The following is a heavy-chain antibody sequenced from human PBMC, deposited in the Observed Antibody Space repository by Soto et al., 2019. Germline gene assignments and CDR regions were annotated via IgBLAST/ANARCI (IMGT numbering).Heavy chain of an antibody. D-gene: IGHD2-21*01. Sequence: VQLVESGGGLAKPGGSLRLSCAASGFTFGSYRMTWVRQLPGKGLEWVSSISPSGRDIYYAESLKGRFTISRDNAKNSLFLEMNSLRAEDTAVYYCARDLVGYCGGDCHYYWFDPWGQGTLVTVSS. J-gene: IGHJ5*02. CDR3: ARDLVGYCGGDCHYYWFDP. CDR2: ISPSGRDI. V-gene: IGHV3-21*01. CDR1: GFTFGSYR.